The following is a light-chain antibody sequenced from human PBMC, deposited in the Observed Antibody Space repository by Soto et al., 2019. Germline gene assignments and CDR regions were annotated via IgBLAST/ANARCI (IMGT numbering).Light chain of an antibody. CDR2: EVN. V-gene: IGLV2-8*01. CDR1: SSDVGGYKY. J-gene: IGLJ1*01. CDR3: SSYAGSNNFV. Sequence: QSVLTQPPSASGSPGQSVTISCTGTSSDVGGYKYVSWYQQHPGKAPKLMIYEVNKRPSGVPDRFSGSKSGNTASLTVSGLQAEDEADYYCSSYAGSNNFVFGTGTKLTV.